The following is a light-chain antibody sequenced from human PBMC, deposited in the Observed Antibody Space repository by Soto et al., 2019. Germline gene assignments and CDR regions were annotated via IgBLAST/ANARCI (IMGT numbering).Light chain of an antibody. CDR2: LGS. J-gene: IGKJ4*01. CDR1: QSLLHSNGYNY. CDR3: MQTLQTPLT. V-gene: IGKV2-28*01. Sequence: DIVMTQSPLSLPVTPGEPASISCRSSQSLLHSNGYNYLDWYLQKPGQSPQLLIYLGSNRASGGPDRFSVSGSGTDFTLSISSVEAEDVGVYYCMQTLQTPLTFGGGTKVDIK.